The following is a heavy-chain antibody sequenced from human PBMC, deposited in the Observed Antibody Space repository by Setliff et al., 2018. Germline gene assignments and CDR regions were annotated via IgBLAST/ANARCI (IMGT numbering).Heavy chain of an antibody. V-gene: IGHV3-7*03. J-gene: IGHJ4*02. CDR1: GFTFSSFW. CDR3: RLWLHETMRDY. CDR2: INQDGSEK. D-gene: IGHD3-10*01. Sequence: PGGSLRLSCAASGFTFSSFWMAWVRQSPGRGLEWVANINQDGSEKYYVDSVKGRFTIARDNSKNTLYLQMSSLRADDTAVYFCRLWLHETMRDYWGQGTLVTVSS.